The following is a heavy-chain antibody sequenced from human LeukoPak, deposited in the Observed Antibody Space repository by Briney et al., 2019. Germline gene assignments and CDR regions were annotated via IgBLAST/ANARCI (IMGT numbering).Heavy chain of an antibody. J-gene: IGHJ4*02. CDR1: GYTFTDYW. CDR2: IYPDDSDT. Sequence: GESLKISCQASGYTFTDYWIGWVGQRPGKGLEWMGVIYPDDSDTRYSPSFQGQVTISADKSISTAYLQWSSLKASDTAMYYCARGDSSGYDPLNFDYWGQGTLVTVSS. CDR3: ARGDSSGYDPLNFDY. D-gene: IGHD3-22*01. V-gene: IGHV5-51*01.